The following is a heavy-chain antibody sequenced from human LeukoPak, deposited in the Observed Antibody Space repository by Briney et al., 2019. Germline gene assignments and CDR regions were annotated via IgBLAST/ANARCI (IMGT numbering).Heavy chain of an antibody. J-gene: IGHJ4*02. D-gene: IGHD1-7*01. V-gene: IGHV4-39*07. CDR1: GDSVNSDLCY. CDR2: IYYGGNR. Sequence: SETLSLTCTVSGDSVNSDLCYWGWIRQPPGKGLEWIGNIYYGGNRYYNPSLKSRVTISVDTSKNQFSLRLSSVTAADTAVYYCARDLGGTTGKFDYWGQGTLVTASS. CDR3: ARDLGGTTGKFDY.